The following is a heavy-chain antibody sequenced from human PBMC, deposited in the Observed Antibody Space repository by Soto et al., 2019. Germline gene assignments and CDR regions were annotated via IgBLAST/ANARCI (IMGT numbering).Heavy chain of an antibody. D-gene: IGHD1-26*01. V-gene: IGHV3-72*01. Sequence: GGSLRLSCAASGFTLSDHYMDWVRQASGKGLEWVGRTKNKANRYTTEYAASVNGRFTISRDDSKNSLYLQMNSLKTEDTAVYYCARWVSGSPDNWGQGTLVTVSS. J-gene: IGHJ4*02. CDR2: TKNKANRYTT. CDR3: ARWVSGSPDN. CDR1: GFTLSDHY.